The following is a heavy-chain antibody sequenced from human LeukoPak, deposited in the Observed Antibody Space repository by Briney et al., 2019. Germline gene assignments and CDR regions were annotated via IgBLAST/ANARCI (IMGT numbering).Heavy chain of an antibody. CDR3: ARAITMVRGVFDY. V-gene: IGHV4-34*01. J-gene: IGHJ4*02. CDR1: GGSFSGYY. D-gene: IGHD3-10*01. Sequence: SETLSLTCAVYGGSFSGYYWSWIRQPPGKGLEWIGEINHSGSTNYNPSLKSRVTISVDTSKSQFSLKLSSVTAADTAVYYCARAITMVRGVFDYWGQGTLVTVSS. CDR2: INHSGST.